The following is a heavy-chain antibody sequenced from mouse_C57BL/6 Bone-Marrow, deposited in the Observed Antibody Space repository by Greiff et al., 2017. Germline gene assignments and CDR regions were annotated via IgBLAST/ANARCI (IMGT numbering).Heavy chain of an antibody. CDR1: GYTFTSYW. V-gene: IGHV1-55*01. CDR2: IYPGSGST. Sequence: VQLQQSGAELVKPGASVKMSCKASGYTFTSYWITWVKQRPGQGLEWIGDIYPGSGSTNYNEKFKSKATLTVDTSSSTAYMQLSSLTSEDSAVYYCASYYYGSSSFDVWGTGTTVTVSS. D-gene: IGHD1-1*01. J-gene: IGHJ1*03. CDR3: ASYYYGSSSFDV.